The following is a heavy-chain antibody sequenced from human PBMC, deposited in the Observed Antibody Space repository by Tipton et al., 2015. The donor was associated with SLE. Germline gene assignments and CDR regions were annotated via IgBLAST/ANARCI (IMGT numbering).Heavy chain of an antibody. CDR3: ARDYYGDVL. CDR2: IKQDGSEK. J-gene: IGHJ2*01. CDR1: GFTFSAYF. V-gene: IGHV3-7*01. D-gene: IGHD4-17*01. Sequence: SLRLSCAASGFTFSAYFMDWVRQAPGKGLEWVANIKQDGSEKYYVDSVKGRFTISRDNAKNSLYLQMNSLRADDTAVYYCARDYYGDVLWGRGTLVTVSS.